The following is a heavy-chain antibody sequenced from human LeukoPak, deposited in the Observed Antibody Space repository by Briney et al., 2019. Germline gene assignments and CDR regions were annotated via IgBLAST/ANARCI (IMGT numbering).Heavy chain of an antibody. Sequence: PGGSLRLSCAASGFTFSSYSMNWVRQAPGKGLGWVSSISSSSSYIYYADSVKARFTISRDNAKNSLYLQMNSLRAEDTAVYYCARGTVAVGYNHENGDYWGQGTLVTVSS. CDR3: ARGTVAVGYNHENGDY. J-gene: IGHJ4*02. V-gene: IGHV3-21*01. D-gene: IGHD5-18*01. CDR2: ISSSSSYI. CDR1: GFTFSSYS.